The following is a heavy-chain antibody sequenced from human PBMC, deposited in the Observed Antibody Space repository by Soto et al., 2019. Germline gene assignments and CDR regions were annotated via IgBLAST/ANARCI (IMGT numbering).Heavy chain of an antibody. V-gene: IGHV3-11*05. CDR1: GFTFSDYY. CDR3: ARALSGQLDFDY. J-gene: IGHJ4*02. D-gene: IGHD6-13*01. Sequence: QVQLVESGGGLVQPGGSLRLSCAASGFTFSDYYMSWIRQAPGKGLEWVSYISSSSSYTNYADSVKGRFTISRDNAKNSLYLQMNSLRAEDTAVYYCARALSGQLDFDYWGQGTLVTVSS. CDR2: ISSSSSYT.